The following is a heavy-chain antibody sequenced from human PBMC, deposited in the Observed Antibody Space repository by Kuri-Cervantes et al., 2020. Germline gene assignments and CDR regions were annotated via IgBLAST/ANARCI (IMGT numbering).Heavy chain of an antibody. CDR1: GFTFSSYG. CDR2: IWYDGSNK. J-gene: IGHJ6*03. CDR3: ARDGAPIYYYYMDV. Sequence: GGFLRLSCAASGFTFSSYGMHWVRQAPGKGLEWVAVIWYDGSNKYYADSVKGRFTISRDNAKNSLYLQMNSLRAEDTAVYYCARDGAPIYYYYMDVWGKGTTVTVSS. V-gene: IGHV3-33*01. D-gene: IGHD3-16*01.